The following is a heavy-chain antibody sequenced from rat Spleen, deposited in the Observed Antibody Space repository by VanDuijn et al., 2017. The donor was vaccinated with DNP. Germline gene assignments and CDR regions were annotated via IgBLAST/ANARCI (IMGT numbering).Heavy chain of an antibody. D-gene: IGHD1-4*01. CDR1: GLTFSNYG. V-gene: IGHV5-29*01. Sequence: EVQLVESGGGLVQPGRSLKLSCEASGLTFSNYGMAWVRQAPTKGLEWVASITNSGGSTYYRDSVKGRFTISRDNAKSTLSLQMDSLRSEDTATYYCAGRPPPTRGPFDYWGQGVLVTVSS. CDR3: AGRPPPTRGPFDY. CDR2: ITNSGGST. J-gene: IGHJ2*01.